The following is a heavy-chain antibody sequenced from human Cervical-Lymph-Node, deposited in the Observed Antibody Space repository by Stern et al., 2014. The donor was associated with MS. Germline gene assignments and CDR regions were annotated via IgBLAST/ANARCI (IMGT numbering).Heavy chain of an antibody. CDR2: IYHRGPS. CDR3: ARERQQYCNSEGCSYWYFDL. Sequence: QVQLVESGPGLVKPSGTLSLTCAVSGGSVSSTNWWSWVRQSPGKGLEWIGNIYHRGPSHYRPSLRSRFSISLDTSKNHLSLHLTSVTAADTAVYYCARERQQYCNSEGCSYWYFDLWGRGTLVTVSS. V-gene: IGHV4-4*02. CDR1: GGSVSSTNW. D-gene: IGHD2/OR15-2a*01. J-gene: IGHJ2*01.